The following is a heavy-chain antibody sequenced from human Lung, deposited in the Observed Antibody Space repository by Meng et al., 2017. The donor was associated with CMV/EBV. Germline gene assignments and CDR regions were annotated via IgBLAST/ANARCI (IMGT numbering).Heavy chain of an antibody. CDR1: GFTFSDEY. CDR2: ITSSGDRK. Sequence: GGSLRLXCAPSGFTFSDEYMSWIRQAPGKGLEWVSYITSSGDRKYYADSVKGRFTISRDNAKNSLYLQLNSLRAEDTAVYFCARITGSSWLSFYFDDWGQGXLVTVSS. J-gene: IGHJ4*02. CDR3: ARITGSSWLSFYFDD. V-gene: IGHV3-11*01. D-gene: IGHD6-13*01.